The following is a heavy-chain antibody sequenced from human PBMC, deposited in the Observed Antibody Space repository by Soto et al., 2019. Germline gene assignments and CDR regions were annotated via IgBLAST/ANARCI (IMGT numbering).Heavy chain of an antibody. V-gene: IGHV4-4*07. D-gene: IGHD2-21*02. CDR3: ARGPFCGDACYFVS. J-gene: IGHJ5*01. CDR1: GGSVSNYY. Sequence: KPSETLSLTCTVYGGSVSNYYWSWVRQPAGKGPEWIGRIQPSGNTNYNPSLKGRATVSVDTSLNQLSLKLSSVTAADTAVYYCARGPFCGDACYFVSWGQGALVTVSS. CDR2: IQPSGNT.